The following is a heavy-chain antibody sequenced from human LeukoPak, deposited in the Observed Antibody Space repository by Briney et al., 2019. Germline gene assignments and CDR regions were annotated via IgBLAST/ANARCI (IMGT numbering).Heavy chain of an antibody. CDR2: IYYSGST. J-gene: IGHJ4*02. Sequence: KPSETLSLTCTVSGGSISSSSYYWGWIRQPPGKGLEWIGSIYYSGSTYYNPSLKSRVTISVDTSKNQFSLKLSSVTAADTAVYYCASHPQFWSGYTPDYWGQGTLVTVSS. CDR1: GGSISSSSYY. CDR3: ASHPQFWSGYTPDY. D-gene: IGHD3-3*01. V-gene: IGHV4-39*07.